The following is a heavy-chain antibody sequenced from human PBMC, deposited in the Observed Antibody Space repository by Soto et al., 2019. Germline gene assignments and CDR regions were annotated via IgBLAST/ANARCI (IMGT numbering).Heavy chain of an antibody. J-gene: IGHJ3*02. CDR1: GFTFSSYA. D-gene: IGHD2-2*03. CDR3: ARDGYCSSTSCPKDAFDI. V-gene: IGHV3-30-3*01. Sequence: GESLKISCAASGFTFSSYAIHWVRQAPGKGLEWVAIISYDGSNKYYADSVKGRFTISRDNSKNTLYLQMNSLRAEDTAVYYCARDGYCSSTSCPKDAFDIWGQGTMVTVSS. CDR2: ISYDGSNK.